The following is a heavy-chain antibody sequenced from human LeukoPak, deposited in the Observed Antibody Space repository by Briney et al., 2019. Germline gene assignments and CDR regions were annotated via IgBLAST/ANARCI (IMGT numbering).Heavy chain of an antibody. CDR1: GFTFSSYY. Sequence: PGGSLRLSCAASGFTFSSYYMSWVRQAPGKGLEWVANIKQDGNEKYYVDSVNGRFTISRDNAKNSLFLRMNTLRAEDTAVYYCARDLFPLVTNFGVLSYFDYWGQGTLVTVSS. J-gene: IGHJ4*02. V-gene: IGHV3-7*01. CDR3: ARDLFPLVTNFGVLSYFDY. D-gene: IGHD3-3*01. CDR2: IKQDGNEK.